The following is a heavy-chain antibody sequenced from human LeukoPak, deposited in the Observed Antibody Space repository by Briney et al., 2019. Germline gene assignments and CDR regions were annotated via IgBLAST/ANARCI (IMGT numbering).Heavy chain of an antibody. Sequence: SETLSLTCTVSGGSISSSTYYWGWIRQPPGKGLEWIGIIYYSGSTFYNPSLKSRVAISVDTSKNQFSLKLSSVTAADTAVYYCARLASSGPGAFDIWGQGTMVTVSS. J-gene: IGHJ3*02. CDR1: GGSISSSTYY. V-gene: IGHV4-39*01. CDR3: ARLASSGPGAFDI. D-gene: IGHD6-19*01. CDR2: IYYSGST.